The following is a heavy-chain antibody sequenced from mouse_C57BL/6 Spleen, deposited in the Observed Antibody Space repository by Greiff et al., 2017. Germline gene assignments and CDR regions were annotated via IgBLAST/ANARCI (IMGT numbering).Heavy chain of an antibody. CDR3: VRQDYGSLYAMDY. CDR2: IRSKSNNYAT. J-gene: IGHJ4*01. V-gene: IGHV10-1*01. D-gene: IGHD1-1*01. Sequence: DVKLVESGGGLVQPKGSLKLSCAASGFSFNTYAMNWVRQAPGKGLEWVARIRSKSNNYATYYADSVKDRFTISRDDSESMLYLQMNNLKTEDTAMYYCVRQDYGSLYAMDYWGQGTSVTVSS. CDR1: GFSFNTYA.